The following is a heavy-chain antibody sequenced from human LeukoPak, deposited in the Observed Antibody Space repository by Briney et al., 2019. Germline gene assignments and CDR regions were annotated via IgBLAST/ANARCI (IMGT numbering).Heavy chain of an antibody. CDR1: GGSISSYY. D-gene: IGHD3-10*01. CDR2: IYDSGST. CDR3: AREDGSGSRTFDY. Sequence: SETLSLTCTVSGGSISSYYWSWIRQPPGKGLEWIGYIYDSGSTNYNPSLKSRVTMSVDTSKNQFSLKLSSVTAADTAVYYCAREDGSGSRTFDYWGQGTLVTVSS. J-gene: IGHJ4*02. V-gene: IGHV4-59*12.